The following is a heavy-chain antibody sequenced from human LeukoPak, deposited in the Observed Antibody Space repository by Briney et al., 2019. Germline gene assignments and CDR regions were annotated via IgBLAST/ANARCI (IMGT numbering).Heavy chain of an antibody. Sequence: GEPLQISGKGSGSSFTSYWIGWVRQLPGKGLEWMAISYPGDSDTRSSPSFQGQLTNSAGKSISTPYLQWSSLKGSDTAMYYCARLTDGDYGPFDFWGQGPLVTVSS. CDR1: GSSFTSYW. D-gene: IGHD4-17*01. J-gene: IGHJ4*02. V-gene: IGHV5-51*01. CDR3: ARLTDGDYGPFDF. CDR2: SYPGDSDT.